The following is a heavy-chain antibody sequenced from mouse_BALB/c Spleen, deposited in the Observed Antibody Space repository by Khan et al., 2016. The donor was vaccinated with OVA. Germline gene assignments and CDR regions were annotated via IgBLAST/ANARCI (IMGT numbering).Heavy chain of an antibody. J-gene: IGHJ3*01. V-gene: IGHV1-76*01. CDR2: IYPGTNST. D-gene: IGHD2-3*01. Sequence: QMQLKQSGTELVRPGASVKLSCKTSGYIFTSYWIHWVKQRSGQGLEWIARIYPGTNSTYYNEKFKGKATLTAEKSSSTAYMQLSTLKSEDSAVYFCARDGPDGAWFVYWGQGTLVTVSA. CDR1: GYIFTSYW. CDR3: ARDGPDGAWFVY.